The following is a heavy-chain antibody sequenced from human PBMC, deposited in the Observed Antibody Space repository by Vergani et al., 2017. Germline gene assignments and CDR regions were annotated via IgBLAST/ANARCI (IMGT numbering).Heavy chain of an antibody. CDR3: ARDTGSNWNDYYYYGMDV. J-gene: IGHJ6*02. Sequence: EVQLLESGGGLVQPGGSLRLTCAASEFTFSNYAMNWVRQAPGKGLEWVSGISGSGVSAYYTDSVKGRFTISRDNAKNSLYLQMNSLRAEDTAVYYCARDTGSNWNDYYYYGMDVWGQGTTVTVSS. CDR2: ISGSGVSA. CDR1: EFTFSNYA. D-gene: IGHD1-20*01. V-gene: IGHV3-23*01.